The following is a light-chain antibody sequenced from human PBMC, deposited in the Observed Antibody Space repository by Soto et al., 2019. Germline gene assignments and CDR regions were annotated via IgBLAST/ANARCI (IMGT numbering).Light chain of an antibody. V-gene: IGKV3-11*01. J-gene: IGKJ3*01. CDR1: QSVRSER. CDR3: QQRSNWLT. Sequence: EIVLTQSPDTLSLSPGERATLSCRASQSVRSERLAWYQHKRGQAPRLVIFDASSRATGIPERFSGSGSGTGFTLTISSLEPEDFAVYYCQQRSNWLTFGPGTKVDIK. CDR2: DAS.